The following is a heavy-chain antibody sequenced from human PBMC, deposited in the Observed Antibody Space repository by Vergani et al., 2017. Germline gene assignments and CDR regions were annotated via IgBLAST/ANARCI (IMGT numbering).Heavy chain of an antibody. CDR1: GGSISSSNW. CDR3: AREATVTTTGAFDI. V-gene: IGHV4-4*02. Sequence: QVQLQESGPGLVKPSGTLSLTCAVSGGSISSSNWWSWIRQHPGKGLEWIGYIYYSGSTYYNPSLKSRVTISVDKSKNQFSLKLSSVTAADTAVYYCAREATVTTTGAFDIWGQGTMVTVSS. D-gene: IGHD4-17*01. CDR2: IYYSGST. J-gene: IGHJ3*02.